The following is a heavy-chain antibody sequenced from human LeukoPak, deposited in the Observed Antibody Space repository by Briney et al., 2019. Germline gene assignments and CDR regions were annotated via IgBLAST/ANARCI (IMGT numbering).Heavy chain of an antibody. CDR2: ISSSSSTI. CDR3: MQWLASDDDAFDI. Sequence: GGSLRLSCAASGFTFSTYNMNWVRQAPGKGLEWVSYISSSSSTIYYADSVKGRFTISRDNAKNSLYLQMNSLRAEDTAVYYCMQWLASDDDAFDIWGQGTMVTVSS. D-gene: IGHD6-19*01. V-gene: IGHV3-48*04. J-gene: IGHJ3*02. CDR1: GFTFSTYN.